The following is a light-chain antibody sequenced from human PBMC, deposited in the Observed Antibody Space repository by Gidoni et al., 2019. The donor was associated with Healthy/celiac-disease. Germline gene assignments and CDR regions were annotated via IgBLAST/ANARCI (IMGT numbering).Light chain of an antibody. J-gene: IGLJ3*02. CDR1: VLAKKY. Sequence: SYELTQPSSVSVSPGQTARITCSGDVLAKKYARWFQQKPGQAPVLVIYKDSERPSGLPERFSGSSSGTTVTLTIIGAQVEDEADYYCYSAADNNLEFGGGTKLTVL. CDR2: KDS. V-gene: IGLV3-27*01. CDR3: YSAADNNLE.